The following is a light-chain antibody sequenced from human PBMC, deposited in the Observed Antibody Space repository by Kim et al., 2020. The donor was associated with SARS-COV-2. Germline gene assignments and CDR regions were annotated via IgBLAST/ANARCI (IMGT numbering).Light chain of an antibody. CDR2: PYT. J-gene: IGLJ2*01. V-gene: IGLV3-1*01. Sequence: VAPGQTATITCSGDNLETKYVCWYLQTPGQSPVLVIYPYTKRSSEIPARFSASNSGNTATLTLSGAQTMDEADYYCQAWDTTSPVVFGGGTQLTVL. CDR1: NLETKY. CDR3: QAWDTTSPVV.